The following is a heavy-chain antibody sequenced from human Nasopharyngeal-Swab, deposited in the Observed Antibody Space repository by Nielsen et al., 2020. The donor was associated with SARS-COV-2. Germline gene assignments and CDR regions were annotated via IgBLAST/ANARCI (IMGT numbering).Heavy chain of an antibody. J-gene: IGHJ4*02. V-gene: IGHV3-74*01. Sequence: VRQAPGKGLVWVSRINSDGSSTTYADSVKGRFTISRDNAKNTLYLQMNSLRAEDTAVYYRARVPSYYYDSSGYLVYWGQGTLVTVSS. CDR3: ARVPSYYYDSSGYLVY. D-gene: IGHD3-22*01. CDR2: INSDGSST.